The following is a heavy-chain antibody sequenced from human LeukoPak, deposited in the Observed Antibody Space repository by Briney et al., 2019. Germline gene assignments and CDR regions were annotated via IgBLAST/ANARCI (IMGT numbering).Heavy chain of an antibody. J-gene: IGHJ4*02. Sequence: TGGSLRLSCAVSGFTVSTYYMSWVRQAPGRGLEWVSVIYSGGSTYYADSVKGRFTISRDNSKNTLYLQMNSLRAEDTAVYYCARDYYDSSGYSPPFPFYWGQGTLVTVSS. CDR1: GFTVSTYY. V-gene: IGHV3-53*01. D-gene: IGHD3-22*01. CDR3: ARDYYDSSGYSPPFPFY. CDR2: IYSGGST.